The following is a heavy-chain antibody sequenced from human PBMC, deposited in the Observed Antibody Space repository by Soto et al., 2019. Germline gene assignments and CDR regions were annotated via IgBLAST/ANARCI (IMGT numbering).Heavy chain of an antibody. CDR3: AKHLIGGRLQSSFDL. CDR1: GFRFGTYT. CDR2: LSDSVGTT. D-gene: IGHD3-22*01. Sequence: RRLSFAVSGFRFGTYTVTWVRQAPGMGLEWVSGLSDSVGTTHYAYSVKGRFTISRDKSKNTLYLQMNNLRAEDTAVYYCAKHLIGGRLQSSFDLWGQGTHLTVSS. J-gene: IGHJ4*02. V-gene: IGHV3-23*01.